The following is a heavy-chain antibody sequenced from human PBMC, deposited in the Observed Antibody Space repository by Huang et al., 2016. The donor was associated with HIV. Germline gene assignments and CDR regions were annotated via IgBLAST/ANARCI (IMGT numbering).Heavy chain of an antibody. CDR2: IRGDGSEK. Sequence: DEHLVESGGGLVQPGGSVTITCEVAGFNFKNYLMNWVRKAPGKGRVLLANIRGDGSEKNYVDSVNGRFTIVRDNAKNLLYLQMKSLRAEDKSVYHCATNLQIVVVPPDMGYDAFDMWGQGTMVTVSS. J-gene: IGHJ3*02. CDR1: GFNFKNYL. V-gene: IGHV3-7*01. CDR3: ATNLQIVVVPPDMGYDAFDM. D-gene: IGHD2-2*01.